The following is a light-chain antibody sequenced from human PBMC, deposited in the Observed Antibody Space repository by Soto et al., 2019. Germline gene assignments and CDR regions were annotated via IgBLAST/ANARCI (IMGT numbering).Light chain of an antibody. J-gene: IGKJ3*01. Sequence: EIVLTQSPGTLSLSPGEIATLSCRASQGVTSTYLAWYQVKPGQAPRLLVYGASCRASCIPDRFSGSGSGTDFPLIVGRLGPEDFAFYYCHEYGGPPPFTFGPGTEVDIK. V-gene: IGKV3-20*01. CDR2: GAS. CDR1: QGVTSTY. CDR3: HEYGGPPPFT.